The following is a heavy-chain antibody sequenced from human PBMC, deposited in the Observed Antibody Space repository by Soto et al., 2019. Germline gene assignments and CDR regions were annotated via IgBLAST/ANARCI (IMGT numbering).Heavy chain of an antibody. CDR2: IYYSGST. J-gene: IGHJ6*02. CDR3: ARDSFMVRGVIPYYYYYGMDV. Sequence: SETLSLTCTVSGGSISSGGYYWSWIRQHPGKGLEWIGYIYYSGSTYYNPSLKSRVTISVDTSKNQVSLKLSSVTAADTAVYYCARDSFMVRGVIPYYYYYGMDVWGQGTTVT. CDR1: GGSISSGGYY. V-gene: IGHV4-31*03. D-gene: IGHD3-10*01.